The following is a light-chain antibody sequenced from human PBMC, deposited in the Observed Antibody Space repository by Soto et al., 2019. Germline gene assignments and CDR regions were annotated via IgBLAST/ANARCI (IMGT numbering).Light chain of an antibody. CDR1: SSDIGFYNY. CDR2: EVS. J-gene: IGLJ1*01. Sequence: QSALTQPASVSGSPGQSITISCTGTSSDIGFYNYVSWYQQHPGKAPKLMIYEVSNRPSGVSNRFSGSKSGNTASLTISGLQAEDEADYYCSSYTSSSTPLVFGTGTKLTVL. V-gene: IGLV2-14*01. CDR3: SSYTSSSTPLV.